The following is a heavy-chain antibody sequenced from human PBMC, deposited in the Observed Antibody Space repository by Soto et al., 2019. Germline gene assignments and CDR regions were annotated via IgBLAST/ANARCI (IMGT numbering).Heavy chain of an antibody. D-gene: IGHD3-16*01. CDR2: VGSDGRGA. CDR1: GFTFSNYW. CDR3: ARDGLMHGPDMDQ. J-gene: IGHJ4*02. V-gene: IGHV3-74*01. Sequence: EVQLVESGGGLVQPGGSVRLSCAASGFTFSNYWMHWVRQTPGKGLVWVSRVGSDGRGATYADSVKGRFTISRDNAKNPLYLQMDSLRGEDTAMYHCARDGLMHGPDMDQWGQGILVTVYS.